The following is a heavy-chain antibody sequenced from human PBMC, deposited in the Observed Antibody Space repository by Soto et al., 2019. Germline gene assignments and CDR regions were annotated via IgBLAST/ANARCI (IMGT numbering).Heavy chain of an antibody. D-gene: IGHD3-22*01. CDR3: ARDSSGRHDY. J-gene: IGHJ4*02. CDR1: GASISSGDYL. V-gene: IGHV4-30-4*02. Sequence: SETLSLTCTVSGASISSGDYLWSWIRQSPGKGLEWIGYVSHDGTTYYNPSLESRVAISVDTSKNQFSLKVNSVTAADTAVYFCARDSSGRHDYWGQGTPVTVSS. CDR2: VSHDGTT.